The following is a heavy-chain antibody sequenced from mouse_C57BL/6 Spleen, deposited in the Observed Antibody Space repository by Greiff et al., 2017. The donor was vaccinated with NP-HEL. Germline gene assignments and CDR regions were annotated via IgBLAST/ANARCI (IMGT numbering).Heavy chain of an antibody. D-gene: IGHD1-1*01. CDR3: ARWYYGSRGEGFAY. CDR2: IDPEDGET. Sequence: EVMLVESGAELVKPGASVKLSCTASGFTFKDYYMHWVKQRPEQGLEWIGRIDPEDGETKYAPKFQGKATITAGTSSNTAYLQLRSLTSEYTAVYYCARWYYGSRGEGFAYWGQGTLVTVSA. V-gene: IGHV14-2*01. J-gene: IGHJ3*01. CDR1: GFTFKDYY.